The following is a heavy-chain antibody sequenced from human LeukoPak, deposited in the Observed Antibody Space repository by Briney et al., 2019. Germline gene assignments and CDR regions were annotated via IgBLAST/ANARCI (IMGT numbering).Heavy chain of an antibody. V-gene: IGHV4-39*01. D-gene: IGHD3-22*01. CDR3: ARFYYYDSRGPRYYFDY. Sequence: SETLSLTCTVSGGSISSSSYYWGWIRQPTGKELEWIGNIYYTGSTYYKPSLKSRVTISVDTSKNQVSLKLRSVTAADTAFYYCARFYYYDSRGPRYYFDYWGQGTPVTVSS. CDR1: GGSISSSSYY. CDR2: IYYTGST. J-gene: IGHJ4*02.